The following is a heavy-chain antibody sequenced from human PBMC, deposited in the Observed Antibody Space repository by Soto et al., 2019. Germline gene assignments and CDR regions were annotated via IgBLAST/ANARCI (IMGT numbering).Heavy chain of an antibody. V-gene: IGHV4-34*01. CDR1: VGSFSDHY. CDR2: INHRGST. J-gene: IGHJ4*02. Sequence: SETLSLTCAVYVGSFSDHYWTWIRQTPGKGLEWIGEINHRGSTSYNPSLKSRVTISVDTSKNQFSLKVRSVTAADTAVYYCARGDITGWYFDYWGQGTPVTVSS. CDR3: ARGDITGWYFDY. D-gene: IGHD6-19*01.